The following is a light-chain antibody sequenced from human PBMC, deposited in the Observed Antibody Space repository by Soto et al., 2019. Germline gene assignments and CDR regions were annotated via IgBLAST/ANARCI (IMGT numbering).Light chain of an antibody. Sequence: EVVLTQSPATLSLFPGERATLSCRASQSISTNLAWYRQKTGQAPMLLIFDASTRATGCPARFSGSISGTDFTLTISSLEPEDSAVYYCQHRRSWPPGATFGGGTQVKI. CDR1: QSISTN. CDR2: DAS. J-gene: IGKJ4*01. CDR3: QHRRSWPPGAT. V-gene: IGKV3-11*01.